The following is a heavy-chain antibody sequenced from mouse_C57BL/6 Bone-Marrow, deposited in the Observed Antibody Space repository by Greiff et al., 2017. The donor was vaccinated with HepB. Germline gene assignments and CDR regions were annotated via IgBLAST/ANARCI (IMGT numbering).Heavy chain of an antibody. J-gene: IGHJ2*01. CDR1: GYSITSGYY. CDR3: ARGGDGYPHFDY. D-gene: IGHD2-3*01. V-gene: IGHV3-6*01. CDR2: ISYDGSN. Sequence: EVQLQQSGPGLVKPSQSLSLTCSVTGYSITSGYYWNWIRQFPGNKLEWMGYISYDGSNNYNPSLKNRISITRDTSKNQFFLKLNSVTTEDTATYYCARGGDGYPHFDYWGQGTTLTVSS.